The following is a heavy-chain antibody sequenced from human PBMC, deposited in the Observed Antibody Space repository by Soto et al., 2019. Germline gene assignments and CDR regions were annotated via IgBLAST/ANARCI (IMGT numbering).Heavy chain of an antibody. CDR3: ARDRFIKIFGVPYYFDY. Sequence: ASVKVSCKASGYTFTSYAMHWVRQAPGQRLEWMGWINAGNGNTKYSQKFQGRVTITRDTSASTAYMELSSLRSEDTAVYYCARDRFIKIFGVPYYFDYWGQGTLVTVSS. V-gene: IGHV1-3*01. J-gene: IGHJ4*02. CDR1: GYTFTSYA. D-gene: IGHD3-3*01. CDR2: INAGNGNT.